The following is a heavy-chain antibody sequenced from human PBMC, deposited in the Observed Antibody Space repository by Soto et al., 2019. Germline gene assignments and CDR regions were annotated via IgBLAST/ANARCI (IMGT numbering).Heavy chain of an antibody. Sequence: EVQLVESGGGLVQPGGSLRLSCVGSGFSFINHHMHWVRQAPGKGLEYVSGISASGSTIYYADSVKGRFTISRDNSKNTLFLQMGDLRNEDMAVYYCVRVRKTYGDYDYWGQGTLVTVSS. D-gene: IGHD4-17*01. V-gene: IGHV3-64*07. CDR1: GFSFINHH. J-gene: IGHJ4*02. CDR2: ISASGSTI. CDR3: VRVRKTYGDYDY.